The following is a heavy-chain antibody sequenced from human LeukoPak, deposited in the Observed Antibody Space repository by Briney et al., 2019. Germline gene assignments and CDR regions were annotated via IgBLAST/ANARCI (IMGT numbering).Heavy chain of an antibody. CDR2: IYYSGST. CDR1: GGSISGYY. D-gene: IGHD3-22*01. J-gene: IGHJ4*02. Sequence: SETLSLTCSVSGGSISGYYWSWIRQPPGKGLEWIGYIYYSGSTNYNPSLKSRVTISVDTSKNQFSLKLSSVTAADTAVYYCARRDYYDSSGLDYWGQGTLVTVSS. CDR3: ARRDYYDSSGLDY. V-gene: IGHV4-59*08.